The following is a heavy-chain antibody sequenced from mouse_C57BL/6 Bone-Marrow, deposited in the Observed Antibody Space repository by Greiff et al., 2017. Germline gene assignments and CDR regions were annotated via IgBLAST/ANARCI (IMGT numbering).Heavy chain of an antibody. CDR3: ARGNPYYGGVMDY. CDR2: INPYNGGT. Sequence: EVQLQQSGPELVKPGASVKISCKASGYTFTDYYMNWVKQSHGKSLEWIGDINPYNGGTSYNQKFKGKATLTVDKSSSTAYMELRSLTSEDSAVYYCARGNPYYGGVMDYWGQGTSVTVSS. D-gene: IGHD1-1*01. J-gene: IGHJ4*01. V-gene: IGHV1-26*01. CDR1: GYTFTDYY.